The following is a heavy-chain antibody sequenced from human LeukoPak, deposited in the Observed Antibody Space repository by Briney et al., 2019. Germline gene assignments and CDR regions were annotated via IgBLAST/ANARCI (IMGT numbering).Heavy chain of an antibody. V-gene: IGHV3-21*01. D-gene: IGHD6-13*01. Sequence: GGSLRLSCAASEFTFSRYGMNWARQAPGKGLEWVSSIYARNTYIYYTDSLKGRFTISRDDAKNSLYLQMNSLRAEDTAVYYCARVSRIAYSSSWSLDFWGQGTLVTVSS. CDR1: EFTFSRYG. CDR3: ARVSRIAYSSSWSLDF. J-gene: IGHJ4*02. CDR2: IYARNTYI.